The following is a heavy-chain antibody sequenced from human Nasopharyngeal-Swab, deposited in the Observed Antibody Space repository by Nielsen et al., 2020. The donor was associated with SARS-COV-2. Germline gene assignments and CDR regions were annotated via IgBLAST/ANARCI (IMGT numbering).Heavy chain of an antibody. CDR1: GYSISSGYY. V-gene: IGHV4-38-2*02. CDR3: ARQSSIRGSYPFDY. Sequence: SETLSLTCTVSGYSISSGYYLGWIRQPPGKGLEWIGSIYHSGSTYYNPSLKTRVTISVDTSKNQFSLRLSSVTAADTAVYYCARQSSIRGSYPFDYWGQGTLVTVSS. D-gene: IGHD1-26*01. J-gene: IGHJ4*02. CDR2: IYHSGST.